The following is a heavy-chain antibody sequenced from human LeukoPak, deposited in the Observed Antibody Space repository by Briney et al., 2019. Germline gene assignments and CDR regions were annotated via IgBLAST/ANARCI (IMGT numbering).Heavy chain of an antibody. CDR1: GGSISSYY. J-gene: IGHJ2*01. Sequence: SETLSLTCTVSGGSISSYYWSWIRQPAGKRLEWIGRIYTSGSTNYNPSLKSRVTISVDTSKNQFSLKLSSVTAADTAVYYCARGRAPYWYFDLWGRGTLVTVSS. CDR3: ARGRAPYWYFDL. CDR2: IYTSGST. V-gene: IGHV4-4*07.